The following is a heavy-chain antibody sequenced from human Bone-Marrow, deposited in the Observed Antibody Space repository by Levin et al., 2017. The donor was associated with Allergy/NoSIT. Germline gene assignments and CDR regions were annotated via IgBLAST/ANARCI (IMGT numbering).Heavy chain of an antibody. CDR2: INQDGSQK. V-gene: IGHV3-7*01. D-gene: IGHD3-10*01. J-gene: IGHJ4*02. Sequence: PSGGSLRLSCAASGFTFSIYSMSWVRQAPGKGLEWVANINQDGSQKYYVDSVKGRFTISRDNAKNSLYLQMNSLRAEDTAVYYCARDGRPIFGSGSADYFDYWGQGTLVTVSS. CDR1: GFTFSIYS. CDR3: ARDGRPIFGSGSADYFDY.